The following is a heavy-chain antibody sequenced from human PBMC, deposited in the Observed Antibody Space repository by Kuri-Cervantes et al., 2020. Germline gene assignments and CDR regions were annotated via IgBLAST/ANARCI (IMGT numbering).Heavy chain of an antibody. J-gene: IGHJ6*02. CDR2: ISYDGSNK. Sequence: GGSLRLSCAASGFTFSSYAMHWVRQAPGKGLEWVAVISYDGSNKYYADSVKGRFTISRDNSKNTLYLQMNSLRAEDTAVYYCARERPYYYYGMDVWGQGTTVTDSS. CDR3: ARERPYYYYGMDV. V-gene: IGHV3-30-3*01. CDR1: GFTFSSYA.